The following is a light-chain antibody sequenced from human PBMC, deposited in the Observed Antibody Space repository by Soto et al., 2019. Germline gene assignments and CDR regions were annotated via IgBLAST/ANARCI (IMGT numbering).Light chain of an antibody. CDR1: QSVLYSSNNKNY. J-gene: IGKJ4*01. V-gene: IGKV4-1*01. CDR2: WAS. CDR3: QQYYSTPF. Sequence: DIVMTQSPDSLAVSLGERATINCKSSQSVLYSSNNKNYLAWYQRKPGQPPKLLIYWASTRESGVPDRFSGSGSGTDLTLTISSLQAEDVAVYYCQQYYSTPFFGGGTKVDIK.